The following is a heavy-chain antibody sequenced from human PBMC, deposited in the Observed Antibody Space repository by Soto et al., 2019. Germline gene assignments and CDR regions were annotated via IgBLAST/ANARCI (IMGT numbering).Heavy chain of an antibody. D-gene: IGHD2-2*01. CDR1: GYSFTSYW. J-gene: IGHJ3*02. CDR2: IYPGDSDT. Sequence: GESLKISCKGSGYSFTSYWIGWVRQMPGKGLEWMGIIYPGDSDTRYSPSFQGQVTISADKPISTAYLQWSSLKASDTAMYYCARGDVVVQAVNDAFDIWGQGTMVTVSS. CDR3: ARGDVVVQAVNDAFDI. V-gene: IGHV5-51*04.